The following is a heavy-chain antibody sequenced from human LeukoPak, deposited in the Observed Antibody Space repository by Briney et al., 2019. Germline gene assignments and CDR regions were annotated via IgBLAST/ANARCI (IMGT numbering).Heavy chain of an antibody. J-gene: IGHJ4*02. CDR1: GFTFSSYS. Sequence: PGGSLRLSCAASGFTFSSYSMNWVRQAPGKGLERVSSISSSSSYIYYADSVKGRFTISRDNAKNSLYLQMNSLRAEDTAVYYCAKDRLYYDFWSPPPGYWGQGTLVTVSS. CDR3: AKDRLYYDFWSPPPGY. V-gene: IGHV3-21*04. CDR2: ISSSSSYI. D-gene: IGHD3-3*01.